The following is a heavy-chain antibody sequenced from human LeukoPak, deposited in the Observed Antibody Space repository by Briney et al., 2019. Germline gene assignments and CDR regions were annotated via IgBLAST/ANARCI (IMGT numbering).Heavy chain of an antibody. CDR3: ARLTTGTFDP. CDR1: RGSISGYS. CDR2: IYYSGDT. Sequence: ETLSLTCTVSRGSISGYSWSWIRQSPGGGLEWIGYIYYSGDTAYNPSLRSRVTLSVDTSKNQFSLKLSSVTAADTAVYYCARLTTGTFDPWGQGTLVTVSS. D-gene: IGHD1-1*01. V-gene: IGHV4-59*12. J-gene: IGHJ5*02.